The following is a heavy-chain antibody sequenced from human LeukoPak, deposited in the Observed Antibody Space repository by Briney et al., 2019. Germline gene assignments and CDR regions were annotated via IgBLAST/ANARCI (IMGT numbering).Heavy chain of an antibody. D-gene: IGHD1-26*01. J-gene: IGHJ4*02. CDR1: GGSISSGTYY. CDR3: ARRTSGKSDFDY. CDR2: LFYGGST. V-gene: IGHV4-39*01. Sequence: SGTLSLTCTVSGGSISSGTYYWGWIRQPPGKGLEWIGNLFYGGSTQYNPSLKSRVTLFVDTSKNQFALKLSSVTAADTAVYYCARRTSGKSDFDYWGQGTLVTVSS.